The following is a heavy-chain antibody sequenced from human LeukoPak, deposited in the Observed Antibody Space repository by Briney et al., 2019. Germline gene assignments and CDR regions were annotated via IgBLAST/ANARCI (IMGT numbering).Heavy chain of an antibody. J-gene: IGHJ3*02. V-gene: IGHV3-74*01. CDR2: INYDGSRT. D-gene: IGHD6-13*01. CDR3: ARGDRYSCSPTFDI. Sequence: GGSLRLSCAASGFTFSNYWMHWVRQAPGKGLVWVSHINYDGSRTTYADSVKGRFTISRDNAKSTLYVQMNSLRAEDTALYYCARGDRYSCSPTFDIWGQGTMVTVSS. CDR1: GFTFSNYW.